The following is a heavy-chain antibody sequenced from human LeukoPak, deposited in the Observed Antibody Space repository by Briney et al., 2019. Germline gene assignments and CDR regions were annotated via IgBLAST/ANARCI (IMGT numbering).Heavy chain of an antibody. CDR3: AREGIQGYSSGWYPFDY. CDR1: GGSFSGYY. J-gene: IGHJ4*02. CDR2: INHSGST. V-gene: IGHV4-34*01. Sequence: SETLSLTCAVYGGSFSGYYWSWIRQPPGEGLEWIGEINHSGSTNYNPSLKSRVTISVDTSKNQFSLKLSSVTAADTAVYYCAREGIQGYSSGWYPFDYWGQGTLVTVSS. D-gene: IGHD6-19*01.